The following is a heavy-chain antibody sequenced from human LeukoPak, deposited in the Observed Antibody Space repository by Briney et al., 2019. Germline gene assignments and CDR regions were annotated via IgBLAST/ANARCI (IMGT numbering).Heavy chain of an antibody. Sequence: ASVKVSCKASGGTFSSYAFSWVRQAPGQGLEWMGGIIPIVGTTNYAQMFQGRVTITADESTSTAYMELSSLRSEDTAVYYCARDLRIAVGRVALCDYWGQGTLVTVSS. CDR1: GGTFSSYA. V-gene: IGHV1-69*13. CDR2: IIPIVGTT. J-gene: IGHJ4*02. CDR3: ARDLRIAVGRVALCDY. D-gene: IGHD6-19*01.